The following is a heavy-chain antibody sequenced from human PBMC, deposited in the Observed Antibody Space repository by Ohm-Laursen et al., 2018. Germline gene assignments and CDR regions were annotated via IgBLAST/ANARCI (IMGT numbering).Heavy chain of an antibody. CDR2: INHSGST. Sequence: TLSLTCAVYGGSFSGYYLSWIRQPPGKGLEWIGEINHSGSTNYNPSLKSRVTISVDTSKNQFSLKLSSVTAADTAVYYCARVLARYYDSSGYGYWGQGTLVTVSS. J-gene: IGHJ4*02. CDR1: GGSFSGYY. D-gene: IGHD3-22*01. V-gene: IGHV4-34*01. CDR3: ARVLARYYDSSGYGY.